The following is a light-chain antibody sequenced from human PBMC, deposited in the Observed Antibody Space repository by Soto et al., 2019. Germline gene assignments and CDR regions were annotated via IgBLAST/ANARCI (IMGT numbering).Light chain of an antibody. CDR1: QSVSSY. V-gene: IGKV3-11*01. CDR2: EAS. CDR3: QQRLNWPRFT. J-gene: IGKJ2*01. Sequence: EIVLTQSPATLSLSPGERATLSCRASQSVSSYLAWYQQKPGQAPRLLFYEASNRATGIPARFSGGGSGTDVTLVYLCVEPEDFAVYNYQQRLNWPRFTFGQVTKLLIK.